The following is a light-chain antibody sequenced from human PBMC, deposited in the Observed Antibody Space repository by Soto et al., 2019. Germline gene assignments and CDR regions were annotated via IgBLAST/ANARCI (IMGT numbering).Light chain of an antibody. CDR2: DVS. V-gene: IGLV2-14*01. J-gene: IGLJ1*01. CDR1: SSDVGGYNY. CDR3: SSYTSSSKV. Sequence: QAVVTQPASVSGSPGQSITISCTGNSSDVGGYNYVSWYQQHPGKAPKLMIYDVSNRPSGVSNRFSGSKSGNTASLTISGLQAEDEADYYCSSYTSSSKVFGTGTKLTVL.